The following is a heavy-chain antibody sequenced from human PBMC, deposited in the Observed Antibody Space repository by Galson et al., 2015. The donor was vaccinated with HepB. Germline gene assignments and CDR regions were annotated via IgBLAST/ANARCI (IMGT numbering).Heavy chain of an antibody. V-gene: IGHV3-30*18. D-gene: IGHD3-10*01. CDR2: ISYDGSNK. Sequence: SLRLSCAASGFTFSSYGMHWVRQAPGEGLEWVAVISYDGSNKYYADSVKGRFTISRDNSKNTLYLQMNSLRAEDTAVYYCAKDMAVVTMVLLGYFDYWGQGTLVTVSS. J-gene: IGHJ4*02. CDR1: GFTFSSYG. CDR3: AKDMAVVTMVLLGYFDY.